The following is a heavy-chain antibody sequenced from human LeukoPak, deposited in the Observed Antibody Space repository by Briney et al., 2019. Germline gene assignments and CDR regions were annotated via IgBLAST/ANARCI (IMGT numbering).Heavy chain of an antibody. CDR2: IYYSGST. J-gene: IGHJ4*01. CDR3: ARHFTHYIFDN. Sequence: SETLSLTCTVSGGSIRSYYWSWIRQPPGKGLGWIGYIYYSGSTNYTPSLKSRVTIAVDMSKNQFSLKLSSVTAADTAVYYCARHFTHYIFDNWGHGTLVTVSS. D-gene: IGHD4-11*01. V-gene: IGHV4-59*08. CDR1: GGSIRSYY.